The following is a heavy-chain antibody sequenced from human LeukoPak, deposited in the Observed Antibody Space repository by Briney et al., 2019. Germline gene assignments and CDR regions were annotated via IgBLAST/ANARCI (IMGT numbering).Heavy chain of an antibody. CDR1: GFTFSSYS. D-gene: IGHD3-16*01. V-gene: IGHV3-21*01. Sequence: GSLRLSCAASGFTFSSYSMYWVRQAPGKGLEWVSSISSSSSYIYYADSVKGRFTISRDNAKNSLYLQMNSLRAEDTAVYYCARDGGKLGVDYWGQGTLVTVSS. CDR3: ARDGGKLGVDY. J-gene: IGHJ4*02. CDR2: ISSSSSYI.